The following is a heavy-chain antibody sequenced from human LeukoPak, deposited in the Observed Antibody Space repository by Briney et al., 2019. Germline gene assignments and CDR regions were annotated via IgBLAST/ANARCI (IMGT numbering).Heavy chain of an antibody. CDR3: AKVLAYYFDY. CDR1: RFTFNSYA. CDR2: IGSGT. V-gene: IGHV3-23*01. J-gene: IGHJ4*02. Sequence: GGSLRLSCAASRFTFNSYAMSWVRQAPGKGLEWVSAIGSGTYYADSVKGRFTISRDNSKNTLYLQMNSLRAEDTAVYYCAKVLAYYFDYWGQGTLVTVSS.